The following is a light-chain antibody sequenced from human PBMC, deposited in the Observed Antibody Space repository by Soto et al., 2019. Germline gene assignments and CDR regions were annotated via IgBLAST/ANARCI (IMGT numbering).Light chain of an antibody. Sequence: AIQMTQSPSSLYASLGDRVTITCRASQGIRGDLGWYQQKPGKAPKLLISATSTLQSGVPSRFSGRGSGTNFTLTINSLQPEDFATYYCIQDFISPLTVGQGTKVDIK. CDR2: ATS. CDR1: QGIRGD. J-gene: IGKJ1*01. V-gene: IGKV1-6*01. CDR3: IQDFISPLT.